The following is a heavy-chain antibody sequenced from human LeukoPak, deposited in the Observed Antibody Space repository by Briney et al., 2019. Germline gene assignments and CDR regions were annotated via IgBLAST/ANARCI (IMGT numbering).Heavy chain of an antibody. CDR1: GGTFSSYA. V-gene: IGHV1-18*01. Sequence: ASVKVSCKASGGTFSSYAISWVRQAPGQGLEWMGWISAYNGNTNYAQKLQGRVTMTTDTSTSTAYMELRSLRSDDTAVYYCARRQGYCSGGSCYWAYWGQGTLVTVSS. D-gene: IGHD2-15*01. J-gene: IGHJ4*02. CDR3: ARRQGYCSGGSCYWAY. CDR2: ISAYNGNT.